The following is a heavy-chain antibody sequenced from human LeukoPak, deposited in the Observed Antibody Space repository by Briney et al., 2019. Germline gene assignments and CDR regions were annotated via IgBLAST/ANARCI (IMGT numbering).Heavy chain of an antibody. V-gene: IGHV4-34*01. Sequence: SETLSLTCAVYGGSFSGYYWSWIRLPPGKGLEWSGEIYHSGSTNYNPSLKSRVTISVDTSKNQFSLKLSSVTAADTAVYYCARGGVCSSTSCYAGRFDYWGQGTLVTVSS. CDR1: GGSFSGYY. D-gene: IGHD2-2*01. J-gene: IGHJ4*02. CDR2: IYHSGST. CDR3: ARGGVCSSTSCYAGRFDY.